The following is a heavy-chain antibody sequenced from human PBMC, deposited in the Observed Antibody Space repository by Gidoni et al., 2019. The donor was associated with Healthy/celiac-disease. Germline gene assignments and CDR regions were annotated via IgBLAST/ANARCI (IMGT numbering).Heavy chain of an antibody. CDR1: GGSISSSSYY. J-gene: IGHJ5*02. CDR2: IYYSGST. CDR3: ARHLTYSGSPNWFDP. V-gene: IGHV4-39*01. Sequence: QLQLQESGPGLVKPSETLSLTCTVSGGSISSSSYYWGWIRQPPGKGLEWIGSIYYSGSTYYNPSLKSRVTISVDTSKNQFSLKLSSVTAADTAVYYCARHLTYSGSPNWFDPWGQGTLVTVSS. D-gene: IGHD1-26*01.